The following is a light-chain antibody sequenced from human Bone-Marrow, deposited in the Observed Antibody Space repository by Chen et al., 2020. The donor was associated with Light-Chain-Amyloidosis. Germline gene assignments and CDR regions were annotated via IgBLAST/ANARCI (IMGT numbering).Light chain of an antibody. CDR3: QSADSSGTYEVI. Sequence: SYHLTQPPSVSVSPGPTARITCSGDDLPTKYAYWYQQKPGQAPVLGIHRDTERPSGISERFSGSSSGTTATLTISGVQAEDEADDHCQSADSSGTYEVIFGGGTKLTVL. CDR2: RDT. CDR1: DLPTKY. V-gene: IGLV3-25*03. J-gene: IGLJ2*01.